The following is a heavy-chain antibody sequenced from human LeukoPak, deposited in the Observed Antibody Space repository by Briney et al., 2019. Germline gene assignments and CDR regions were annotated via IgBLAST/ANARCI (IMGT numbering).Heavy chain of an antibody. V-gene: IGHV1-69*13. Sequence: SVKVSCKASGGTFSSYAISWVRQAPGQGLEWMGGIIPIFGTANYAQKFQGRVTITADESTSTAYMELSSLRSEDTAVYYCARGLGYGGAMAYYYMDVWGKGTTVTVSS. D-gene: IGHD4/OR15-4a*01. CDR3: ARGLGYGGAMAYYYMDV. J-gene: IGHJ6*03. CDR2: IIPIFGTA. CDR1: GGTFSSYA.